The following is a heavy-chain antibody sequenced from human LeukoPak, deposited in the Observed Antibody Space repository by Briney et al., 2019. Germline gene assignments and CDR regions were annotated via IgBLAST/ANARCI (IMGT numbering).Heavy chain of an antibody. CDR1: GFTFSSYS. CDR2: ISSSSSTI. CDR3: ARETATDYYDSSGYGTGY. J-gene: IGHJ4*02. V-gene: IGHV3-48*04. Sequence: GGSLRLSCAASGFTFSSYSMNWVRQAPGKGLEWVSYISSSSSTINYADSVKGRFTISRDNAKNSLYLQMNSLRAEDTAVYYCARETATDYYDSSGYGTGYWGLGTLVTVSS. D-gene: IGHD3-22*01.